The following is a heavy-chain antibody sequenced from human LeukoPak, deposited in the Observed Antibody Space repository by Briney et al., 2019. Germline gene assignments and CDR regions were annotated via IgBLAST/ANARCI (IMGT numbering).Heavy chain of an antibody. Sequence: GGSRRLSCAASGFTFSSYAISWVRQAPGKGLEWVSPMSGSGMTPKYADSVKGRFTISRDNSNNTLYLQMNSLRAEDTAVYYCAKDSTPYSGNTFYFDYWGQGTLVTVSS. CDR2: MSGSGMTP. J-gene: IGHJ4*02. CDR3: AKDSTPYSGNTFYFDY. V-gene: IGHV3-23*01. CDR1: GFTFSSYA. D-gene: IGHD1-7*01.